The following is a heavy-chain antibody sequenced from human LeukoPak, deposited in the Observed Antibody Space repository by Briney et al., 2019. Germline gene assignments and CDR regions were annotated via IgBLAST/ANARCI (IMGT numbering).Heavy chain of an antibody. CDR1: GGSVSSDNYY. J-gene: IGHJ3*02. V-gene: IGHV4-61*01. D-gene: IGHD7-27*01. Sequence: PSETLSLTCTVSGGSVSSDNYYWSWIRQPPGKALEWIGYTYYTGSTKYNPSLKSRVTISIDTSKNQFSLKLSSVTAADTAVYYCARELGRALDIWGQGTMVTVSS. CDR3: ARELGRALDI. CDR2: TYYTGST.